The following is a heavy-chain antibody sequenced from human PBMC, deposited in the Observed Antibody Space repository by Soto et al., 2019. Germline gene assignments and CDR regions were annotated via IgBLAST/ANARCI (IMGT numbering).Heavy chain of an antibody. CDR1: GGTVSSYA. Sequence: QLHLVQSGAEVKKAGSSVKVSCKASGGTVSSYAITWVRQAPGKGLEWMGVFIPIFVSAHYAPKFQGRIPITADESTSTAYMELSGLTSEDTAIYYCARDVSSDTTGFRGYDLWGQGTQVTVSS. CDR2: FIPIFVSA. J-gene: IGHJ4*02. D-gene: IGHD3-10*01. V-gene: IGHV1-69*01. CDR3: ARDVSSDTTGFRGYDL.